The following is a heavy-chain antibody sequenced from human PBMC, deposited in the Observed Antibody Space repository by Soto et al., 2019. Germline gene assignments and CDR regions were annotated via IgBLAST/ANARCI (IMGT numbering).Heavy chain of an antibody. CDR3: ATVSIAARPADY. V-gene: IGHV1-3*01. CDR2: INAGNGNT. CDR1: GYTFTSYA. D-gene: IGHD6-6*01. J-gene: IGHJ4*02. Sequence: ASVKVSCKASGYTFTSYAMHWVRQAPGQRLEWMGWINAGNGNTKYSQKFQGRVTITRDTSANTAYMELSSLRSEDTAVYYCATVSIAARPADYWGQGTLVTVSS.